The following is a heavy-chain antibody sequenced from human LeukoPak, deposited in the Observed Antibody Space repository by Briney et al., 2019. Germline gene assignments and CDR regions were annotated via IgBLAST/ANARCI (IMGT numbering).Heavy chain of an antibody. Sequence: SETLSLTCSVSGYSFTSGHYWGWIRQPPGKGLEWIGDIYHTGSTHYNPSLKRRVTISVDTSKNQFSLKLSSVAAADTAVYYCARYCSSTTCILLGFDYWGQGTRVTVSS. CDR1: GYSFTSGHY. V-gene: IGHV4-38-2*01. CDR3: ARYCSSTTCILLGFDY. D-gene: IGHD2-2*01. CDR2: IYHTGST. J-gene: IGHJ4*02.